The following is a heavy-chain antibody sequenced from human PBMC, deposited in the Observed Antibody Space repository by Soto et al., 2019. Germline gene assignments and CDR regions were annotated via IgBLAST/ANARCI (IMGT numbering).Heavy chain of an antibody. D-gene: IGHD7-27*01. V-gene: IGHV2-5*02. CDR1: GFSLTTSGVG. J-gene: IGHJ4*02. Sequence: QITLKESGPTRVKPTQTLALTCTFSGFSLTTSGVGVGWIRKTPGKALEWLAVIYWDDDKRYNPSLKNRLTITKDTSKNHVVLIMADMDPVDIGTYFCAHRGYMYGNWDHGYFDYWGQGTLVTVSS. CDR2: IYWDDDK. CDR3: AHRGYMYGNWDHGYFDY.